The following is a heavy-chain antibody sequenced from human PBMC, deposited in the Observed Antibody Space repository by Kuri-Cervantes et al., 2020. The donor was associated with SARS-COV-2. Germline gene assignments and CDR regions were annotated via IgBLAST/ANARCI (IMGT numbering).Heavy chain of an antibody. J-gene: IGHJ4*02. V-gene: IGHV3-30*04. Sequence: GGSLRLSCAVSGFTFSSYAMHWVRQAPGKGLEWVAVISYDGSNKYYADSVKGRFTISRDNSKNTLYLQMNSLRAEDTAVYYCAKDLRSRSSSWAVFDYWGQGTLVTVSS. CDR2: ISYDGSNK. CDR3: AKDLRSRSSSWAVFDY. CDR1: GFTFSSYA. D-gene: IGHD6-13*01.